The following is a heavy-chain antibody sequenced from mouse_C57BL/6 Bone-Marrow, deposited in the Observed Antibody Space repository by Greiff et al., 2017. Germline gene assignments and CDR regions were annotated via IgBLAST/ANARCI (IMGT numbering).Heavy chain of an antibody. Sequence: VQLKQSGPVLVKPGASVKMSCKASGYTFTDYYMNWVKQSHGKSLEWIGVINPYNGGTSYNQKFKGKATLTVDKSSSTAYMELNSLTSEDSAVYYCARGGDYDGDYWGQGTTLTVSS. D-gene: IGHD2-4*01. V-gene: IGHV1-19*01. J-gene: IGHJ2*01. CDR1: GYTFTDYY. CDR2: INPYNGGT. CDR3: ARGGDYDGDY.